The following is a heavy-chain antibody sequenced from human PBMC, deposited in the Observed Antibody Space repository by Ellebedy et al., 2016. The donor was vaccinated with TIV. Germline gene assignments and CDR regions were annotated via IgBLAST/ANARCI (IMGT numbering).Heavy chain of an antibody. Sequence: SQTLSLTXAISGDSVSSNSAAWNWIRQSPSRGLEWLGRTYYRSKWYNDYAVSVKSRITINPDTSKNQFSLQLNSVTPEDTAVYYCARESQPWITIFGVVTTGWVNPWGQGTLVTVSS. D-gene: IGHD3-3*01. J-gene: IGHJ5*02. CDR3: ARESQPWITIFGVVTTGWVNP. CDR1: GDSVSSNSAA. V-gene: IGHV6-1*01. CDR2: TYYRSKWYN.